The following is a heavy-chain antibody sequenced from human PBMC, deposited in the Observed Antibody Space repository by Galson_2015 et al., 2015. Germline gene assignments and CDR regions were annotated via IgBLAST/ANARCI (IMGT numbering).Heavy chain of an antibody. CDR1: GYTFTGYY. Sequence: SVKVSCKASGYTFTGYYMHWVRQAPGQGLEWMGWINPNSGGTNYAQKFQGWVTMTRDTSISTAYMELSRLRSDDTAVYYCARERAEDIVVVPAETMVRGNYYYGVDVWGQGTTVTVSS. V-gene: IGHV1-2*04. CDR3: ARERAEDIVVVPAETMVRGNYYYGVDV. J-gene: IGHJ6*02. CDR2: INPNSGGT. D-gene: IGHD2-2*01.